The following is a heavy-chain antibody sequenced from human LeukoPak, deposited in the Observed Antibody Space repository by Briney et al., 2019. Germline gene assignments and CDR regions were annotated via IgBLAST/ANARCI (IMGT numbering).Heavy chain of an antibody. CDR3: ARTGLGFLDDY. D-gene: IGHD1-1*01. CDR1: GGPFSSYA. V-gene: IGHV1-69*05. CDR2: IIPIFGTA. Sequence: GGSVKVSCKASGGPFSSYAISWVGQPPGQGLEGMGRIIPIFGTANYAQKFQGRVTITTDESTSTAYMEQCSLRSEDTAVYYCARTGLGFLDDYWGQGTLVTVSS. J-gene: IGHJ4*02.